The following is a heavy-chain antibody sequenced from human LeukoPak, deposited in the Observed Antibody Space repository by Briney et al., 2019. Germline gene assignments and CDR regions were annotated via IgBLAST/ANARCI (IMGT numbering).Heavy chain of an antibody. D-gene: IGHD5-18*01. CDR1: GGSISSSSYY. V-gene: IGHV4-39*01. J-gene: IGHJ6*02. CDR3: ARQDTVYGMDV. Sequence: PSETLSLTCTVSGGSISSSSYYWCWIRQPPGKGLEWIGSIYNSGSTYYNPSLKSRVTISVDTSKNQLSLKLSSVTAADTAVYYCARQDTVYGMDVWGQGTTVAVSS. CDR2: IYNSGST.